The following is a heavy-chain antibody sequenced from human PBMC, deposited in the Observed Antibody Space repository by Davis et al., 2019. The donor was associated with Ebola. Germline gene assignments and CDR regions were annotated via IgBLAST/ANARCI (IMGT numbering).Heavy chain of an antibody. Sequence: GESLKISCKGSGYSFTSYWIGWVRQMPGKGLEWMGIIYPGDSDTRYSPSFQGQVTISADKSISTAYLQWSSLKASDTAMYYCARGAELLRYFDWAPGYWGQGTLVTVSS. V-gene: IGHV5-51*01. CDR2: IYPGDSDT. J-gene: IGHJ4*02. CDR3: ARGAELLRYFDWAPGY. D-gene: IGHD3-9*01. CDR1: GYSFTSYW.